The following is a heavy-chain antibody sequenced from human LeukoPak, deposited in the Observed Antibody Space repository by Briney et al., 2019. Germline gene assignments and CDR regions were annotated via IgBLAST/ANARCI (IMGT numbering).Heavy chain of an antibody. CDR1: GFTFSNAW. V-gene: IGHV3-15*01. D-gene: IGHD3-3*01. CDR2: IKSRSDGGTT. J-gene: IGHJ3*02. CDR3: TTGKFGVVNDAFDI. Sequence: GGSLRLSCAASGFTFSNAWMSWVRQAPGKGLEWVGRIKSRSDGGTTEYAAPVKGRFTISRDNSKNTLFLQMNSLKTEDTAVYYCTTGKFGVVNDAFDIWGQGTMVTVSS.